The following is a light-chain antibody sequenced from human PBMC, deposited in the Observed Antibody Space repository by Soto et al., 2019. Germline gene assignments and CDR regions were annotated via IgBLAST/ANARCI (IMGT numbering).Light chain of an antibody. V-gene: IGKV1-5*03. CDR2: KAS. Sequence: DIQMTQSPSTLSASVGDRVTITCRASQSISSWLAWYQQKPGKAPTLLIYKASSLESGVPSRFSGSGSGTEFTLTISSLQPDDFATYYCQQYNSYSRTFGQGTEVEIK. CDR1: QSISSW. CDR3: QQYNSYSRT. J-gene: IGKJ1*01.